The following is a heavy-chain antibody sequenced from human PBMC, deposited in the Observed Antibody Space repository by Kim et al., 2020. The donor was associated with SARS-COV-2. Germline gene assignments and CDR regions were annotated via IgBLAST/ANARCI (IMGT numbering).Heavy chain of an antibody. CDR2: ISSSSSTI. Sequence: GGSLRLSCAASGFTFSSYSMNWVRQAPGKGLEWVSYISSSSSTIYYADSVKGRFTISRDNAKNSLYLQMNSLRAEDTAVYYCASFDYDILTGYYPYYYYYGMDVWGQGTTVTVSS. J-gene: IGHJ6*02. D-gene: IGHD3-9*01. CDR1: GFTFSSYS. V-gene: IGHV3-48*04. CDR3: ASFDYDILTGYYPYYYYYGMDV.